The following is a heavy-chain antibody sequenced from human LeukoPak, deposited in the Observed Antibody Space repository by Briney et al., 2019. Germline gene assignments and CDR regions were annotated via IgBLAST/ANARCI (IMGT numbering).Heavy chain of an antibody. CDR2: ISSSSSYT. Sequence: GGSMRLSCAVSGFTFSDYYMSWIRQAPGKGLEWVSYISSSSSYTNYADSVKGRFTISRDNAKTSLYLQMNSLRAEDTAVYYCARGLFPLGEVPAAISYYYYGMDVWGKGTTVTVSS. J-gene: IGHJ6*04. V-gene: IGHV3-11*06. D-gene: IGHD2-2*01. CDR3: ARGLFPLGEVPAAISYYYYGMDV. CDR1: GFTFSDYY.